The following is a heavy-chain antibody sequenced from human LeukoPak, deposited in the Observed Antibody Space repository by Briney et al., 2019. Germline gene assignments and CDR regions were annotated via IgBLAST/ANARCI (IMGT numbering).Heavy chain of an antibody. V-gene: IGHV3-74*03. Sequence: GGSLRLSCAASGFTFSNYFMHWVRRAPGKGLVWVSRINSDGTTTMYADSVKGRFTISRDNAKNTLYLQMNSLRDEDTAVYYCARRVDATRWFDPWGQGTLVAVSS. CDR2: INSDGTTT. CDR3: ARRVDATRWFDP. D-gene: IGHD2-15*01. CDR1: GFTFSNYF. J-gene: IGHJ5*02.